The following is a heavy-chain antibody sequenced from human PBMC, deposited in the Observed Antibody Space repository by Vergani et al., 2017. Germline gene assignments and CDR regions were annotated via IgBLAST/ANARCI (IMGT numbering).Heavy chain of an antibody. D-gene: IGHD3-3*01. CDR2: INHSGST. Sequence: QVQLQQWGAGLLKPSETLSLTCAVYGGSFSGYYWSWIRQPPGKGLEWIGEINHSGSTNYNPSLKSRVTISVDMSKNQFSLKLSSVTAADTAVYYCARVQELYDFWSGYRVRYYYYMDVWGKGTTVVVSS. V-gene: IGHV4-34*01. J-gene: IGHJ6*03. CDR3: ARVQELYDFWSGYRVRYYYYMDV. CDR1: GGSFSGYY.